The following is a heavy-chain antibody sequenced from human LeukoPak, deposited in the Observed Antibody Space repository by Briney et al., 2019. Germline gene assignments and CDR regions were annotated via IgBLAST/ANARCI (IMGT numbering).Heavy chain of an antibody. Sequence: SETLSLTCTVSGGSISSSSYYWGWIRQPPGKGLEWIGSIYYSGSTYYNPSLKSRVTIPVDTSKNQFSLKLSSVTAADTAVYYCARHGIAYYYFDYWGQGTLVTVSS. CDR2: IYYSGST. D-gene: IGHD1-14*01. CDR1: GGSISSSSYY. CDR3: ARHGIAYYYFDY. J-gene: IGHJ4*02. V-gene: IGHV4-39*01.